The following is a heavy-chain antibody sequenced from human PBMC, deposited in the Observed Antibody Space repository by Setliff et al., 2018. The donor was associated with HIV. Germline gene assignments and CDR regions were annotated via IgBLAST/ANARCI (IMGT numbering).Heavy chain of an antibody. CDR1: GGSMNNYY. V-gene: IGHV4-59*01. CDR3: ARMVMASPRPNLQYFDY. D-gene: IGHD2-21*01. CDR2: IYYSGST. J-gene: IGHJ4*02. Sequence: SETLSLTCTVSGGSMNNYYWSWIRQPPGKGLEWIGYIYYSGSTKYNPSLKSRVTISVDTSKSQFSLKVSSVTAADTAVYYCARMVMASPRPNLQYFDYWGQGTLVTVSS.